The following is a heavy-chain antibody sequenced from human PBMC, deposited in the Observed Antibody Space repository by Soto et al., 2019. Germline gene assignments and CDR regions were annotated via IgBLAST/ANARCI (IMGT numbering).Heavy chain of an antibody. V-gene: IGHV1-69*12. CDR1: GGTFSSHG. J-gene: IGHJ4*02. CDR2: TIPNFGTA. Sequence: QVQLVQSGAEVKKPGSSVKVSCKASGGTFSSHGISWVRQAPGQGLEWMGGTIPNFGTAHDALKFQGRVTISADESTSTAYMELSSLRYEDTAVYYCARIRSDSSSYYLDYWGQGTPVTVSS. D-gene: IGHD3-22*01. CDR3: ARIRSDSSSYYLDY.